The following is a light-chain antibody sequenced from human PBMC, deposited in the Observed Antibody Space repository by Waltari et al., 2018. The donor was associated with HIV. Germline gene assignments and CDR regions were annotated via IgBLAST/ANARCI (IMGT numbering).Light chain of an antibody. CDR1: SSDVVGYNY. CDR2: DVS. J-gene: IGLJ2*01. Sequence: QSALTQPRSVSGSPGQSVTISCTRTSSDVVGYNYVSWYQQHPGKAPKLMIYDVSKRPSGVPDRFSGSKSGNTASLTISGLQAEDEADYYCCSYAGTVVFGGGTKLTVL. V-gene: IGLV2-11*01. CDR3: CSYAGTVV.